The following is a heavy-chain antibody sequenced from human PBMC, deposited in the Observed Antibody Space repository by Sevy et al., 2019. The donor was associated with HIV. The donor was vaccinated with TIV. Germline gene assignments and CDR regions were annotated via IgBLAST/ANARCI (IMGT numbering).Heavy chain of an antibody. CDR3: ARERYSSSWYPDNWFDP. V-gene: IGHV1-2*02. Sequence: ASVKVSYKASGYTFTGYYMHWVRQAPGQGLEWMGWINPNSGGTNYAQKFQGRVTMTRDTSISTAYMELSRLRSDDTAVYYCARERYSSSWYPDNWFDPWGQGTLVTVSS. J-gene: IGHJ5*02. D-gene: IGHD6-13*01. CDR1: GYTFTGYY. CDR2: INPNSGGT.